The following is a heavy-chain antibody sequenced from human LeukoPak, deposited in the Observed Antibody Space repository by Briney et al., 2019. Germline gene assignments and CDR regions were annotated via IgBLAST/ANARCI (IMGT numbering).Heavy chain of an antibody. CDR1: GFTFSSYA. Sequence: GGSLRLSCAASGFTFSSYAMTWVRQAPGKGLEWVSVISGSGGSTYCADSVKGRFTISRDNSKNTLYLQINSLRVEDTAVYYCVKYASQIRTTGFDPWGQGTLVTVSS. D-gene: IGHD2-2*01. J-gene: IGHJ5*02. CDR3: VKYASQIRTTGFDP. CDR2: ISGSGGST. V-gene: IGHV3-23*01.